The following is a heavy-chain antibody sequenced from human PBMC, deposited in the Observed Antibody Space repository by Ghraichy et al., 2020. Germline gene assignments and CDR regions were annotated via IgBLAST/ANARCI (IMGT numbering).Heavy chain of an antibody. CDR3: AKAPPSGGTVTTPFDY. V-gene: IGHV3-23*01. D-gene: IGHD4-17*01. CDR2: ISGSGGST. J-gene: IGHJ4*02. CDR1: GFTFSRYA. Sequence: GGSLRLSCAASGFTFSRYAMSWVRQAPGKGLEWVSAISGSGGSTYYADSVKGRFTISRDNSKNTLYLQMNSLRAEDTAVYYCAKAPPSGGTVTTPFDYWGQGTLVTVSS.